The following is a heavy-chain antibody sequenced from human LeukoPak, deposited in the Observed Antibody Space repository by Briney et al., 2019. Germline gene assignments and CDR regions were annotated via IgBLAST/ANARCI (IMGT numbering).Heavy chain of an antibody. V-gene: IGHV3-53*01. CDR2: IYSGGTT. J-gene: IGHJ6*03. CDR1: GFSVSSNF. Sequence: HSGGSLRLSCAASGFSVSSNFMSWVRQAPGKGLEWVSAIYSGGTTYNADSVRGRFTISRDNSKNTLYLQMNSLRAEDTAVYYCARDGYGYNYMDVWGKGTTVTVSS. D-gene: IGHD5-12*01. CDR3: ARDGYGYNYMDV.